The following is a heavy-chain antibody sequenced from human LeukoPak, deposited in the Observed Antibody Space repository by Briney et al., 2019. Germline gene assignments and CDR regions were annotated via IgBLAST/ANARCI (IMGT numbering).Heavy chain of an antibody. CDR3: ARDEDYYDSSGYYNWFDH. J-gene: IGHJ5*02. CDR1: GYTFTGYY. Sequence: ASVKVSCKASGYTFTGYYMHWVRQAPGQGLEWMGWINPNSGGTNYAQKFQGRVTMTRDTSISTAYMELSRLRSDDTAVYYCARDEDYYDSSGYYNWFDHWGQGTLVTVSS. D-gene: IGHD3-22*01. CDR2: INPNSGGT. V-gene: IGHV1-2*02.